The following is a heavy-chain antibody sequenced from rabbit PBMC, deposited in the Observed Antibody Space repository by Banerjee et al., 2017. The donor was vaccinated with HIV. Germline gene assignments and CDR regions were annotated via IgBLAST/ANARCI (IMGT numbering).Heavy chain of an antibody. CDR2: IYAGSSGSS. CDR3: ARDGRYAGYGYANFNL. D-gene: IGHD6-1*01. V-gene: IGHV1S40*01. J-gene: IGHJ4*01. Sequence: QSLEESGGDLVKPGASLTLTCTASGFSFSGSYWICWVRQAPGKGLEWIACIYAGSSGSSYYASWAKGRFTISKTSSTTVTLQMTSLTAADTATYFCARDGRYAGYGYANFNLWGPGTL. CDR1: GFSFSGSYW.